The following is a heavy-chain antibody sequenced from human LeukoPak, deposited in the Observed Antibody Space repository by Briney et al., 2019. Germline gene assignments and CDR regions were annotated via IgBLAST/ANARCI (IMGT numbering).Heavy chain of an antibody. D-gene: IGHD1-26*01. V-gene: IGHV4-59*12. J-gene: IGHJ4*02. CDR1: GGSISSYY. CDR2: IYYSGST. Sequence: PSETLSLTCTVSGGSISSYYWSWIRQPPGKGLEWIGYIYYSGSTNYNPSLKSRVTISVDTSKNQFSLKLSSVTAADTAVYYCATDLRWELLVLVYWGQGTLVTVSS. CDR3: ATDLRWELLVLVY.